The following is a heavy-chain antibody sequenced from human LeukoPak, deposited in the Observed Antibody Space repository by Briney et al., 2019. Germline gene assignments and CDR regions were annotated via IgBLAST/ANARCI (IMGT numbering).Heavy chain of an antibody. D-gene: IGHD5-18*01. CDR2: ISYDGSNK. CDR1: GFTFSSYA. V-gene: IGHV3-30*04. J-gene: IGHJ4*02. CDR3: ARAYSYGFDY. Sequence: TGRSLRLSCAASGFTFSSYAMHWVRQATGKGLEWVAVISYDGSNKYYADSVKGRFTISRDNSKNTLYLQMNSLRAEDTAVYYCARAYSYGFDYWGQGTLVTVSS.